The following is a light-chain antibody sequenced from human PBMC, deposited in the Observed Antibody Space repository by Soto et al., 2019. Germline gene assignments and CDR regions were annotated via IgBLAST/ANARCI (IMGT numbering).Light chain of an antibody. V-gene: IGLV2-23*01. J-gene: IGLJ7*01. CDR3: CSYAGSSTFAV. CDR2: EGS. Sequence: QSALTQPASVSGSPGQSITISCTGTSSDVGSYNLVSWYQQHPGKAPKLMIYEGSKRPSGVSNRFSGSKSGNTASLTISGLQAEDEADYSCCSYAGSSTFAVFGGGTQLTVL. CDR1: SSDVGSYNL.